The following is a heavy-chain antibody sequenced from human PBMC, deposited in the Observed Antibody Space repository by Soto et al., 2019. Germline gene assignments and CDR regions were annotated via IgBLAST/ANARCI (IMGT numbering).Heavy chain of an antibody. V-gene: IGHV1-2*04. CDR1: GFTITGDG. J-gene: IGHJ3*02. D-gene: IGHD4-17*01. CDR2: INPNSGDK. Sequence: ASVKVSCKTSGFTITGDGVSWVRQANGQGLEWMGWINPNSGDKNYAQKFQGWVTMTRDTSISTAYMELSRLRSDDTAVYYCARAPSYGDYADDAFDIWGQGTMVTVS. CDR3: ARAPSYGDYADDAFDI.